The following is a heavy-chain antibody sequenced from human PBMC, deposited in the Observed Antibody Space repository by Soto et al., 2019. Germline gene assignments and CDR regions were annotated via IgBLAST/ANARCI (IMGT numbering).Heavy chain of an antibody. V-gene: IGHV4-4*02. CDR3: ARGEGSGSYSLWYYYYMDV. CDR1: SGSISSSNW. D-gene: IGHD3-10*01. J-gene: IGHJ6*03. CDR2: IYHSGST. Sequence: SETLSLTCAVSSGSISSSNWWSWVRQPPGKGLEWIGEIYHSGSTNYNPSLKSRVTISVDKSKNQFSLKLSSVTAADTAVYYCARGEGSGSYSLWYYYYMDVWGKGTTVTVSS.